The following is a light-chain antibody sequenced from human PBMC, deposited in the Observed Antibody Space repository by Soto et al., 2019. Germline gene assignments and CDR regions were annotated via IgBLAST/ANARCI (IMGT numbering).Light chain of an antibody. Sequence: DIQMTQSPSSLSASVGDRVTITCQASQDISNYLNWYQQKPGKAPKLLIYDASNLKTGVPSRFSGSGSGTDITFTISSLQSEDFVVYYCQQYNSWPPITFGQGTRLEIK. CDR2: DAS. J-gene: IGKJ5*01. CDR3: QQYNSWPPIT. CDR1: QDISNY. V-gene: IGKV1-33*01.